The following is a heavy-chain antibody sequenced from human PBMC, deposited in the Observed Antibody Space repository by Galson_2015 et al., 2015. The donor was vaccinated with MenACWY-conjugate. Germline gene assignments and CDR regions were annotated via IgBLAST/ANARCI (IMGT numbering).Heavy chain of an antibody. CDR1: GFISSNYW. D-gene: IGHD4-17*01. Sequence: SLRLSCAASGFISSNYWMSWVRQPPGKGLEWVANINQDGSEKYYVDSVKGRFTISRDNAKNSLYLQMNSLRAEDTAVYYCVRDRSHDYGNRKGDYWGQGTLVTVSS. CDR2: INQDGSEK. V-gene: IGHV3-7*03. CDR3: VRDRSHDYGNRKGDY. J-gene: IGHJ4*02.